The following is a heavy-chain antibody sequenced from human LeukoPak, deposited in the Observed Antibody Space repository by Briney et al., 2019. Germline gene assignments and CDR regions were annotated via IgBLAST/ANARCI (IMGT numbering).Heavy chain of an antibody. J-gene: IGHJ6*02. Sequence: GGSLRLSCAASGFTFSMYWMSWVRQAPGKGPEWVANIKVDGSEIYYVDSVKGRFTISRDNAKNSLYLQMNSLRAEDTAVYYCTRDRQGPRLSEMDIWGQGTTVTVSS. D-gene: IGHD5/OR15-5a*01. CDR2: IKVDGSEI. CDR3: TRDRQGPRLSEMDI. V-gene: IGHV3-7*01. CDR1: GFTFSMYW.